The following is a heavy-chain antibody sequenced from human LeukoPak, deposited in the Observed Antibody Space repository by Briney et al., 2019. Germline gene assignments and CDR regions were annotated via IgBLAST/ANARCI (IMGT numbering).Heavy chain of an antibody. V-gene: IGHV3-7*03. Sequence: GGSLRLSCAASGFTFSSYWMTWIRQAPGKGPEWVANIKQDGSEKYYVDSVKGRFTISRDNAKNSLYLQMNSLRAEDTAVYYCARDTGGGYSCYDCWGQGTLVTVSS. CDR3: ARDTGGGYSCYDC. CDR1: GFTFSSYW. D-gene: IGHD5-18*01. J-gene: IGHJ4*02. CDR2: IKQDGSEK.